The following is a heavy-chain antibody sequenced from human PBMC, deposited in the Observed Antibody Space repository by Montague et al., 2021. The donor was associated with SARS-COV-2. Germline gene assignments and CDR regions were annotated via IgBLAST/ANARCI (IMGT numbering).Heavy chain of an antibody. CDR2: IYNSGST. D-gene: IGHD3-3*01. Sequence: TLSLTCTVSGGSISSGSYYWSWIRQPAGKGLEWIGSIYNSGSTNYNPSLKSRVTISVDTSKNQFSLKLSSVTAADTAVYYCARSPHVEWLLYSDYYYYIYVWGKGTTVTVSS. V-gene: IGHV4-61*02. CDR1: GGSISSGSYY. CDR3: ARSPHVEWLLYSDYYYYIYV. J-gene: IGHJ6*03.